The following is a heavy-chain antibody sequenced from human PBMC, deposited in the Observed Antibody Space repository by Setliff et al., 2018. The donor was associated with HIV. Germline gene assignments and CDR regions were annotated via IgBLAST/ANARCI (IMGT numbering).Heavy chain of an antibody. CDR3: ARGEILQWSDY. Sequence: SETLSLTCTVAGASITSGTYFWSWIRQSPGKGLEWIGYIHNTGSTDSNPSLKSRVTMSVDTSKNQFSLKLRSVTAADTAVYYCARGEILQWSDYWGQGTLVTVSS. D-gene: IGHD2-15*01. CDR1: GASITSGTYF. J-gene: IGHJ4*02. CDR2: IHNTGST. V-gene: IGHV4-61*01.